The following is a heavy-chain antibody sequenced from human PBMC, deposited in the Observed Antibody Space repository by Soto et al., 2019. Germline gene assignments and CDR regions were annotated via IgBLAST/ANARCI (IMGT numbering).Heavy chain of an antibody. D-gene: IGHD3-10*01. J-gene: IGHJ6*02. CDR1: GGTFSSYA. V-gene: IGHV1-69*13. CDR2: IIPIFGTA. CDR3: AREGDYYGSGSYYRSRQYYYYGMDV. Sequence: AVKVSCKASGGTFSSYAISWVRQTPGQGLEWMGGIIPIFGTANYAQKFQGRVTITADESTSTAYMELSSLRSEDTAVYYCAREGDYYGSGSYYRSRQYYYYGMDVWGQGTTVTVSS.